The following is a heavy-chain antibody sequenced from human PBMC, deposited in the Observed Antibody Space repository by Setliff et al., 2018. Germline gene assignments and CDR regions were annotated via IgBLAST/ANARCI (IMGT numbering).Heavy chain of an antibody. V-gene: IGHV1-69*10. Sequence: GPSVKVSCKTSGGTFSSNAISWVRQAPGQGLEWVGGIVPLLGVANSAKQFLGRVTITADESTNTVYMELGGLKSDDTAVYYCAKSATAFFHFNFWGQGTLVTVSS. D-gene: IGHD2-21*02. J-gene: IGHJ4*02. CDR1: GGTFSSNA. CDR2: IVPLLGVA. CDR3: AKSATAFFHFNF.